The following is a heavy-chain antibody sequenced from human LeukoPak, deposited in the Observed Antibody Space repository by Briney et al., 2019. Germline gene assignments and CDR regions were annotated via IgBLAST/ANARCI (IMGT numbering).Heavy chain of an antibody. CDR2: IYYSGST. V-gene: IGHV4-59*01. D-gene: IGHD4-17*01. CDR1: GGSISSYY. J-gene: IGHJ5*02. Sequence: SETLSLTCTVSGGSISSYYWSWARQPPGKGLEWIGYIYYSGSTNYNPSLKSRVTISVDTAKNQFSLKLSSVTAADTAVYYCARGDYGDLGPGPWGQGTLVTVSS. CDR3: ARGDYGDLGPGP.